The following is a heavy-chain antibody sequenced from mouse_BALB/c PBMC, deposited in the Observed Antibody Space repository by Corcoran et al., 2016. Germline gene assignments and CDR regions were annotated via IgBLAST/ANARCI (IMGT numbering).Heavy chain of an antibody. CDR3: GNGNYFDY. Sequence: QIQLVQSGPELKKPGETVKISCKASVYTFTNYGMNWVKQAPGKGLKWMGWINTYTGEPTYADDFKGRFAFSLETSASTAYLQINNLKNEDMATYFCGNGNYFDYWGQGTTLTVSS. J-gene: IGHJ2*01. D-gene: IGHD2-1*01. CDR1: VYTFTNYG. CDR2: INTYTGEP. V-gene: IGHV9-1*02.